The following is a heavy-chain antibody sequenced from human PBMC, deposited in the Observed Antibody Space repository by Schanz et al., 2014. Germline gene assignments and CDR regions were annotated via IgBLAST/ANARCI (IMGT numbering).Heavy chain of an antibody. D-gene: IGHD1-1*01. V-gene: IGHV3-53*01. Sequence: EVQLVESGGDLVQPGGSLRLSCAASGFTVSSNYMSWVRQAPGKGLEWVSVIYSGGSTYYADSVKGRFTISRDNSKNTLYLQMNSLRAEDTAVYYCARDRWDWNNAFDIWGQGTMVTVSS. CDR3: ARDRWDWNNAFDI. CDR2: IYSGGST. J-gene: IGHJ3*02. CDR1: GFTVSSNY.